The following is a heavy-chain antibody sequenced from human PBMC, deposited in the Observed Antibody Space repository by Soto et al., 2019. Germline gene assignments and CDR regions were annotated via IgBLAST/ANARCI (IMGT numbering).Heavy chain of an antibody. CDR3: ARAVLRYFAWLSPYYYGMDV. V-gene: IGHV4-34*01. CDR1: GGSFSGYY. J-gene: IGHJ6*02. Sequence: QVQLQQWGAGLLKPSETLSLTCAVYGGSFSGYYWSWIRQPPGKGLEWIGEINHSGSTNYNPSLKSRGPQSEDPSKNQFSLKLSSVTAADTAVYYCARAVLRYFAWLSPYYYGMDVWGQGTTVTVSS. D-gene: IGHD3-9*01. CDR2: INHSGST.